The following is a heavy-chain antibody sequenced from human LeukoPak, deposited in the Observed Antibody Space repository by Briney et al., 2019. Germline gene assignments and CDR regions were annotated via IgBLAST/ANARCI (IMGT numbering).Heavy chain of an antibody. CDR1: GGSISSYY. J-gene: IGHJ4*02. CDR3: ARTEKYYDFWSGSGVYFDY. Sequence: SETLSLTCTVSGGSISSYYWSWIRQPPGKGLEWIGYIYYSGSTNYNPSLKSRVTISVDTSKNQFSLKLSSVTAADTAVYYCARTEKYYDFWSGSGVYFDYWGQGTLVTVSS. V-gene: IGHV4-59*01. CDR2: IYYSGST. D-gene: IGHD3-3*01.